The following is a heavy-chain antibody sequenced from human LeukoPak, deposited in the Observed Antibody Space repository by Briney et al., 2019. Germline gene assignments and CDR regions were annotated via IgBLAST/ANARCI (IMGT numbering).Heavy chain of an antibody. V-gene: IGHV4-4*02. Sequence: SETLSLTCAVSGXSIRSYNWWRWVRRPPGKGLEWIVEIYHIRSTNYNPSLKSRVTISVDKSNNHFSLKLTSVTAADTAVYYCAAGPSFDYWGQGTLVTVSS. J-gene: IGHJ4*02. CDR3: AAGPSFDY. CDR2: IYHIRST. CDR1: GXSIRSYNW.